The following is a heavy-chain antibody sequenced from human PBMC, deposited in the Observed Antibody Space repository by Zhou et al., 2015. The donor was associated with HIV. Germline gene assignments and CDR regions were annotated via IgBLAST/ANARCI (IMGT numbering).Heavy chain of an antibody. CDR2: IIPIFGTA. D-gene: IGHD2-2*01. CDR1: GGTFSSYA. CDR3: ARGPCSSTSCHHQKGYNWFDP. Sequence: QVQLVQSGAEVKKPGSSVKVSCKASGGTFSSYAISWVRQAPGQGLEWMGGIIPIFGTANYAQKFQGRVTITADESTSTAYMELSSLRSEDTAVYYCARGPCSSTSCHHQKGYNWFDPWGQGTLVTVSS. V-gene: IGHV1-69*01. J-gene: IGHJ5*02.